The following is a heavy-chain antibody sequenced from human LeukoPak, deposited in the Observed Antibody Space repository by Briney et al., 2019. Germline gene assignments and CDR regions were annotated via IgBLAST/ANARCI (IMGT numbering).Heavy chain of an antibody. CDR1: GFAFSSYW. J-gene: IGHJ4*02. CDR3: ARSQFDY. CDR2: ISGDGSTT. Sequence: GGSLRLSCGTSGFAFSSYWMLWVRQAPGKGLEWVSRISGDGSTTTYAASVKGRFTISRDNTENILYLEMNNLRVEDTAIYYCARSQFDYWGQGILVTVSS. V-gene: IGHV3-74*01.